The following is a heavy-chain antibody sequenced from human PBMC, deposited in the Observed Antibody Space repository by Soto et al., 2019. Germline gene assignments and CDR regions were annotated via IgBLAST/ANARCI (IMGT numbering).Heavy chain of an antibody. J-gene: IGHJ3*02. CDR3: AKIPHTTAWRRGAFDI. V-gene: IGHV3-23*01. Sequence: EVQLLESGGGLVQPGGSLRLSWAVYGFTFSTYAITWVRQAPGKGLEWVSAISGSGGTTYYADSVKGRFAISRDISKNTLYLQMNILRADDTAVYYCAKIPHTTAWRRGAFDILGQGTMVTVSS. D-gene: IGHD2-2*01. CDR1: GFTFSTYA. CDR2: ISGSGGTT.